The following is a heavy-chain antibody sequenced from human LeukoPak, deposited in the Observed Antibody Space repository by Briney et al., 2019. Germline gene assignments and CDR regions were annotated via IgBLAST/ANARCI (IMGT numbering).Heavy chain of an antibody. CDR2: IYYSGST. J-gene: IGHJ4*02. Sequence: PSETLSLTCTVSGGSVSSGSYYWSWIRQPPGKGLEWIGYIYYSGSTNYNPSLKSRVTISVDTSKNQFSLKLSSVTAADTAVYYCARGSSWIQLWYYWGQGTLVTVSS. CDR3: ARGSSWIQLWYY. D-gene: IGHD5-18*01. CDR1: GGSVSSGSYY. V-gene: IGHV4-61*01.